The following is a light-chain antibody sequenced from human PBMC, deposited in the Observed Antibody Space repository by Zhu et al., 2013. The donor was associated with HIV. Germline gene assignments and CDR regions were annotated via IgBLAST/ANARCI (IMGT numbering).Light chain of an antibody. CDR1: NSNIGAGYD. CDR2: GNI. V-gene: IGLV1-40*01. Sequence: QSVLTQPPSVSGAPGQRVTISCTGNNSNIGAGYDAQWYQQLPGTAPKLLIHGNIYRPSGVPDRFSGSKSGTSASLAITGLQAEDEADYYCQSYDTSLSTWVFGGGTKLTVL. J-gene: IGLJ3*02. CDR3: QSYDTSLSTWV.